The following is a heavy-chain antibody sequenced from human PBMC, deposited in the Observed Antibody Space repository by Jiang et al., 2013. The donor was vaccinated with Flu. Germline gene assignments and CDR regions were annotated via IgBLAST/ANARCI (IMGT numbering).Heavy chain of an antibody. Sequence: PGGSLRLSCAASGFTVSSNYMSWVRQAPGKGLEWVSVIYSGGSTYYADSVKGRFTTSRDNSKNTLYLQMNSLRAEDTAVYYCARVSGDYVWYYYCYGMDVWGQGTTVTVSS. V-gene: IGHV3-53*01. CDR2: IYSGGST. CDR3: ARVSGDYVWYYYCYGMDV. D-gene: IGHD4-17*01. CDR1: GFTVSSNY. J-gene: IGHJ6*02.